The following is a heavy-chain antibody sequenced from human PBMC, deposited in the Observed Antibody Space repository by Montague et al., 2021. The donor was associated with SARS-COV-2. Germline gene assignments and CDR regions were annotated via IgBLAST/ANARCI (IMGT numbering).Heavy chain of an antibody. V-gene: IGHV6-1*01. CDR2: TYYRSMWKS. J-gene: IGHJ4*02. CDR1: GDSVSSNSAT. CDR3: VRGIEAAGSYDY. D-gene: IGHD6-13*01. Sequence: CAISGDSVSSNSATWNWIRQSPSRGLEWLGRTYYRSMWKSDYARSVKSRIAINPDTSKIQFSLQLSSVTPEDTALYYCVRGIEAAGSYDYWGQGTLVTVSS.